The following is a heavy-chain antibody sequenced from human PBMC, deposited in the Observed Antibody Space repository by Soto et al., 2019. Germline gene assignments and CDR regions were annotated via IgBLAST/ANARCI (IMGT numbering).Heavy chain of an antibody. CDR1: GFSLSTSGVG. CDR3: ARSRPYSSCWCHDY. V-gene: IGHV2-5*02. CDR2: IYWDDDR. J-gene: IGHJ4*02. Sequence: QITLNESGPTLVKPTQTLTLTCTFSGFSLSTSGVGVGWIRQPPGNALAWLALIYWDDDRRYSPSLKSRLTIPKDTSKNQVVLTRTDMDPVDTATYYCARSRPYSSCWCHDYWGQGIMVTVCS. D-gene: IGHD6-19*01.